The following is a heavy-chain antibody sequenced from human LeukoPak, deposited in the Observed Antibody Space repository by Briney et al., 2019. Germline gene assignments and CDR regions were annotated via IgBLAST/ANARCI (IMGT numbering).Heavy chain of an antibody. D-gene: IGHD3-10*01. Sequence: SETLSLTCTVSGGSISSGSYYWSWLRQPAGKGLEWIGRIYTSGSTNYNPSLKSRVTISVDTSKNQFSLKLSSVTAADTAVYYCASVFGDPDYWGQGTLVTVSS. V-gene: IGHV4-61*02. CDR3: ASVFGDPDY. J-gene: IGHJ4*02. CDR1: GGSISSGSYY. CDR2: IYTSGST.